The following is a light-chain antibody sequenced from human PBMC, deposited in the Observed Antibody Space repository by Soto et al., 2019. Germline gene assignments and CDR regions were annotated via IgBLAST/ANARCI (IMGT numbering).Light chain of an antibody. CDR1: SSDVGAYNF. Sequence: QSALTQPASVSGSPGQSITISCTGTSSDVGAYNFVSWYQQHPGKLPKLMIFDVSRRPSGVSDRFSGSKSGNTASLTISGLQAVDEGDYYCISYTSSSTDVFGSGTKLTVL. J-gene: IGLJ1*01. V-gene: IGLV2-14*03. CDR2: DVS. CDR3: ISYTSSSTDV.